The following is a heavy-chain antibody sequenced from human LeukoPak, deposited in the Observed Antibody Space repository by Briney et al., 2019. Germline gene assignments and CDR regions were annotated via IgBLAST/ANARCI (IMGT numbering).Heavy chain of an antibody. D-gene: IGHD2-15*01. Sequence: ASVKVSFKASGYNFTTYYMHWVRQAPGQGLEWMGWINPNSGGTNYAQKFQGRVTMTRDTSISTAYMELSRLRSDDTAVYYCARSPVLYCSGGSCPDAFDIWGQGTMVTVSS. CDR3: ARSPVLYCSGGSCPDAFDI. V-gene: IGHV1-2*02. J-gene: IGHJ3*02. CDR1: GYNFTTYY. CDR2: INPNSGGT.